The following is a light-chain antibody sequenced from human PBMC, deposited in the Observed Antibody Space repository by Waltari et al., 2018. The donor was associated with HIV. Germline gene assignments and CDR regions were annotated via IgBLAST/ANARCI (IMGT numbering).Light chain of an antibody. J-gene: IGKJ1*01. Sequence: ILITQSPDSLAVSLGERATINCKSIQSDLVHSHVKNNLAWYQKKVGQPPKLLFYWSSDRKSGVPDRFSASGSRTDFTLTISRLQAEDVALYYCQQYYSTPQTFGQGTRVEIK. V-gene: IGKV4-1*01. CDR3: QQYYSTPQT. CDR1: QSDLVHSHVKNN. CDR2: WSS.